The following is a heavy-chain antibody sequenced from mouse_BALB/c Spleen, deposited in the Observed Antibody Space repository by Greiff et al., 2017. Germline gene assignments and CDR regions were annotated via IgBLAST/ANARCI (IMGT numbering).Heavy chain of an antibody. J-gene: IGHJ1*01. CDR2: IWAGGST. Sequence: QVQLQQSGPGLVAPSQCLSISCTVSGFSFTSYSVHWVRQPPGKGLEWLGVIWAGGSTNYYSAIMSRLSISKDNSKSQDFLKMISLQTDDTAMYYCAGESGCGRRGYLDVWGAGTTVTVSS. V-gene: IGHV2-9*02. CDR3: AGESGCGRRGYLDV. D-gene: IGHD3-1*01. CDR1: GFSFTSYS.